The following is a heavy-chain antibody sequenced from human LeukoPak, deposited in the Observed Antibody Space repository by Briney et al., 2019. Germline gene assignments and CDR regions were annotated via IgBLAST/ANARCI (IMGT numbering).Heavy chain of an antibody. CDR2: ISYDGSNK. CDR3: VRDTFSPDAFDI. V-gene: IGHV3-30*03. J-gene: IGHJ3*02. CDR1: GFTFSSYG. Sequence: GRSLRLSCAASGFTFSSYGMHWVRQAPGKGLEWVAVISYDGSNKYYADSVKGRFTISRDNAKNSLYLQMNSLRAEDTAVYYCVRDTFSPDAFDIWGQGTMVTVSS. D-gene: IGHD3-16*01.